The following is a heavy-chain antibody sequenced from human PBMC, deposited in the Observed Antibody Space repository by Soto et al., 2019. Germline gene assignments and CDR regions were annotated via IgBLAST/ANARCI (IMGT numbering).Heavy chain of an antibody. V-gene: IGHV3-15*07. CDR2: IKSKIDGGTT. D-gene: IGHD3-22*01. J-gene: IGHJ4*01. Sequence: EVQLVESGGGLVEPGGSPRLYCAASGFTFTTAWINWVRQAPGKGLEWVGRIKSKIDGGTTDFAAPVKGRFAISRDDSRNMVYFQMNSLEIEDTAVYYCTTDSHFTMKLVRFDYWGLGTLVTVSS. CDR3: TTDSHFTMKLVRFDY. CDR1: GFTFTTAW.